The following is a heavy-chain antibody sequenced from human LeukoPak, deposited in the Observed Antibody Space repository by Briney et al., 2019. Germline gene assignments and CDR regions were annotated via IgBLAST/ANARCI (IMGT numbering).Heavy chain of an antibody. J-gene: IGHJ4*02. CDR2: IYYSGST. Sequence: SETLSLTCTVSGGSISSYYWSWIRQPPGKGLEWIGYIYYSGSTSYNPSLKSRVTISVDTSKNQFSLKLSSVTAADTAVYFCARGFCGDNFDYWGQGTLVTVSS. D-gene: IGHD2-21*01. V-gene: IGHV4-59*08. CDR3: ARGFCGDNFDY. CDR1: GGSISSYY.